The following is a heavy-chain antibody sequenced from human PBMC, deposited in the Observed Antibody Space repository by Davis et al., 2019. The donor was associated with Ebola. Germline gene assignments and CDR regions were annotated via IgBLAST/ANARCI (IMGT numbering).Heavy chain of an antibody. J-gene: IGHJ4*02. Sequence: GESLKISCETSGFTFSDAWMSWVRQAQGKGLEWVGRIKSSYDGATTHYAAPVQGRFIVSRDDSRDTLYLQMNSLKTEDTAIYYCTTPVTGNYPWDSWGQGTLVTVSS. D-gene: IGHD1-7*01. V-gene: IGHV3-15*05. CDR1: GFTFSDAW. CDR3: TTPVTGNYPWDS. CDR2: IKSSYDGATT.